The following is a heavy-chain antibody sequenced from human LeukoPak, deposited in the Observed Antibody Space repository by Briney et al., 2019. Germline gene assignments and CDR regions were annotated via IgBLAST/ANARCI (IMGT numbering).Heavy chain of an antibody. J-gene: IGHJ4*02. Sequence: SQTLSLTCAISGDSLFTDSVAWNWIRQSPSRGLEWLGRTYYRSKWSFDYAVSVKSRITINADTSKNQFSLRLNSVTPEDTAMYYCARGKYTSFDNWGQGILVTVSS. D-gene: IGHD2-2*01. CDR2: TYYRSKWSF. CDR1: GDSLFTDSVA. V-gene: IGHV6-1*01. CDR3: ARGKYTSFDN.